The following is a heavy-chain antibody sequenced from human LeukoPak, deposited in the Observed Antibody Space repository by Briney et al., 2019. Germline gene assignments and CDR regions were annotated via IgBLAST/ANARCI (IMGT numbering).Heavy chain of an antibody. CDR2: ISGSSSTK. J-gene: IGHJ5*02. V-gene: IGHV3-48*02. CDR3: VRGSYVFDP. CDR1: GFTFSLYS. Sequence: GGSLRLSCAASGFTFSLYSMNWVRQAPGKGLVWVSHISGSSSTKYYADSVRGRFTVSRDNAKNSMYLQMNSLRDDDTAVYYCVRGSYVFDPWGQGTLVTVSS. D-gene: IGHD3-16*01.